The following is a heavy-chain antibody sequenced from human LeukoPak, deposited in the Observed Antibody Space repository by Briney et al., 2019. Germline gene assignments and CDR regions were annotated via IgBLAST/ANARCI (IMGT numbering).Heavy chain of an antibody. CDR1: GGSISSSSYY. CDR2: IYYSGST. Sequence: SGTLSLTCAVSGGSISSSSYYWGWICQPPGKGLEWIGSIYYSGSTYYNPSLKSRVTISVDTSKNQFSLKLSSVTAADTAVYYCARVGSTVVTPYFDYWGQGTPVTVSS. V-gene: IGHV4-39*01. D-gene: IGHD4-23*01. J-gene: IGHJ4*02. CDR3: ARVGSTVVTPYFDY.